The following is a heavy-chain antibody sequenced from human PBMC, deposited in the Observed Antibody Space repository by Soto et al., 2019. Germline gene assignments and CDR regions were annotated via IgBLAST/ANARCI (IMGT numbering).Heavy chain of an antibody. Sequence: PGGALRLSCVASGITCGSRAMSWVRQAPGEGLEWVSTITDTGGDAKYADSVRGRFTISRDNSKKSLYLQMSSLRADDSAVYFCARGSKGSYPGSRILDFGCRGTLVTVSS. CDR2: ITDTGGDA. CDR1: GITCGSRA. CDR3: ARGSKGSYPGSRILDF. V-gene: IGHV3-23*01. J-gene: IGHJ4*02. D-gene: IGHD3-10*01.